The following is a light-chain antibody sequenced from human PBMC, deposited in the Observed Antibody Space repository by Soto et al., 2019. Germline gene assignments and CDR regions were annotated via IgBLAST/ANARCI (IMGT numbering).Light chain of an antibody. CDR2: GNS. V-gene: IGLV1-40*01. CDR3: QSYDSSLSGSV. CDR1: SSNIGAGYD. J-gene: IGLJ3*02. Sequence: QSVLTQPPSVSGAPGQRVTISCTGSSSNIGAGYDVHWYQQLPGTAPKLLIYGNSNRTSGVPDRFSGSKSGTSASLAITGLQAEDEADYNCQSYDSSLSGSVFGGGTTLTVL.